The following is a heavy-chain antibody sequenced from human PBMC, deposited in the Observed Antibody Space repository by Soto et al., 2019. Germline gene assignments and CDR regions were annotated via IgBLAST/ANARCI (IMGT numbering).Heavy chain of an antibody. J-gene: IGHJ6*02. CDR1: GFTFSSYS. D-gene: IGHD4-17*01. CDR2: ISSSSSTI. Sequence: EVQLVESGGGLVQPGGSLRLSCAASGFTFSSYSMNWVRQAPGKGLEWVSYISSSSSTIYYADSVKGRFTISRDNAKNSLYLQMNSLRDEDTAVYYCARDQRWRYYYYGMDVWGQGTTVTVSS. V-gene: IGHV3-48*02. CDR3: ARDQRWRYYYYGMDV.